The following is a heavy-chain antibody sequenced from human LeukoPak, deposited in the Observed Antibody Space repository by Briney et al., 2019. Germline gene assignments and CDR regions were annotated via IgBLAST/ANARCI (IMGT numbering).Heavy chain of an antibody. CDR3: AKDHQLRYFDWLLQTPDY. CDR2: ISYDGSNK. D-gene: IGHD3-9*01. J-gene: IGHJ4*02. V-gene: IGHV3-30*18. Sequence: GGSLRLSCAASGFTFSSYGMHWVRQAPGKGLEWVAVISYDGSNKYYADSVKGRFTISRDNSKNTLYLQMNSLRAEDTAVYYCAKDHQLRYFDWLLQTPDYWDQGTLVTVSS. CDR1: GFTFSSYG.